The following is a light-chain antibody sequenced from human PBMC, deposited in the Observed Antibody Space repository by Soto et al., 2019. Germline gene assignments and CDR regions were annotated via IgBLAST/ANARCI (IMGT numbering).Light chain of an antibody. V-gene: IGLV2-8*01. CDR2: EVT. J-gene: IGLJ1*01. CDR1: SRDVGGYDH. Sequence: QSALTQPTSASGSPGQSVTILCTGPSRDVGGYDHVSWYQQHPGKAPKLMIYEVTKRPAGVPDRFSGSKSGNTASLTVSGLQAEDEADYYCSSYTSISTPYVFGTGTKVTVL. CDR3: SSYTSISTPYV.